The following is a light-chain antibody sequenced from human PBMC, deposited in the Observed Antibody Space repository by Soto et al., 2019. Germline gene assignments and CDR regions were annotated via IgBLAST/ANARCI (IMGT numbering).Light chain of an antibody. CDR3: QHYGTSPPALT. CDR1: QSVSSSH. CDR2: GAS. J-gene: IGKJ4*01. Sequence: DIVLTQSPGTLSLPPGERAILSCSASQSVSSSHLAWYQQKPGQAPRLLIYGASSRATGIPDRFSGSGSGTDFSLNISRLEPEDFAVYYCQHYGTSPPALTFGGGTKVEIK. V-gene: IGKV3-20*01.